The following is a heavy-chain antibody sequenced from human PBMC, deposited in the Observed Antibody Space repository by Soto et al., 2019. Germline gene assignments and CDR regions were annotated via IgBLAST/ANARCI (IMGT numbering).Heavy chain of an antibody. V-gene: IGHV4-31*03. CDR2: IYYSGST. D-gene: IGHD4-17*01. Sequence: QVQLQESGPGLVKPSQTLSLTCTVSGGSISSGGYYWSWIRQHPGKGLEWIGYIYYSGSTYYNPSLKSRVTISEDTSKNQFSLKLSSVTAADTAVYYCARGPLGYGDYVGWFDPWGQGTLVTVSS. J-gene: IGHJ5*02. CDR3: ARGPLGYGDYVGWFDP. CDR1: GGSISSGGYY.